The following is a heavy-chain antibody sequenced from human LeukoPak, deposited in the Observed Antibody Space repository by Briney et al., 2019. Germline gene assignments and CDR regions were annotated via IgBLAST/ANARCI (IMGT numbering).Heavy chain of an antibody. CDR1: GFTFSSYG. CDR3: TRHHCYFDH. CDR2: IWYDGSDK. V-gene: IGHV3-33*01. Sequence: GGSLRLSCAASGFTFSSYGMHWVRQAPGKGLEWVAVIWYDGSDKYYADSVKGRFTISRDNSKNTLYLQMNSLRADDTAVYYCTRHHCYFDHWGQGTLVTVSS. J-gene: IGHJ4*02.